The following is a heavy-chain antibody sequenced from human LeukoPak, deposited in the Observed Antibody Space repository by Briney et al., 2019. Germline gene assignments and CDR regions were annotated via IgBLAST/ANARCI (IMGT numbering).Heavy chain of an antibody. CDR1: GDSVSSNSAA. CDR3: ARDYSSGSFDF. V-gene: IGHV6-1*01. CDR2: TYYRYKWYN. D-gene: IGHD6-19*01. J-gene: IGHJ4*02. Sequence: SHTLSLTCAISGDSVSSNSAAWNCISQSPSRGLEWLGRTYYRYKWYNDHAASVNNRLPINPDTSMNQFSLQLNSVTPEDTAVYYCARDYSSGSFDFWGQGTLVRV.